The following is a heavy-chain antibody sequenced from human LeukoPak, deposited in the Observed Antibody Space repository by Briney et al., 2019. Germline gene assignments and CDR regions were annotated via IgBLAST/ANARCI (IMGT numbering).Heavy chain of an antibody. J-gene: IGHJ4*02. Sequence: GGSLRLSCAASGLIVSSNYMTWVRQAPGKGLEWVSVIYSGGSIYYADSVKGRFTISRDNAKNSLYLQMNSLRAEDTAVYYCARDRKYYYDSSGYPDYWGQGTLVTVSS. CDR2: IYSGGSI. CDR3: ARDRKYYYDSSGYPDY. D-gene: IGHD3-22*01. CDR1: GLIVSSNY. V-gene: IGHV3-53*01.